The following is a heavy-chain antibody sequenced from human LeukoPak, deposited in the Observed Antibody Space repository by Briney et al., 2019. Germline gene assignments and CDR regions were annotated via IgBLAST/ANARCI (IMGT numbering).Heavy chain of an antibody. CDR1: GFSFSSYR. J-gene: IGHJ3*02. CDR2: VSNSGDYI. Sequence: GGSLRLSCAASGFSFSSYRMNWVRQAPGKGLEWVSSVSNSGDYIHYADSVKGRFTISRDNSKNTLYLQMNSLRAEDTAVYYCAKLRLIVGATAPDAFDIWGQGTMVTVSS. D-gene: IGHD1-26*01. CDR3: AKLRLIVGATAPDAFDI. V-gene: IGHV3-21*01.